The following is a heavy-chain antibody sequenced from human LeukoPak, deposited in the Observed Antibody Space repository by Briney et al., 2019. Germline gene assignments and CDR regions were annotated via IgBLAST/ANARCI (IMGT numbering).Heavy chain of an antibody. CDR2: IKQDGSEK. CDR1: GFTFSIYW. D-gene: IGHD2-2*01. CDR3: ARDLGYCSSTSCYDRFDY. V-gene: IGHV3-7*01. J-gene: IGHJ4*02. Sequence: PGGSLRLSCEASGFTFSIYWMSWVRQAPGKGLEWVANIKQDGSEKYYMDSVKGRFTISRDNAKNSLYLQMNSLRAEDTAVYYCARDLGYCSSTSCYDRFDYWGQGTLVTVSS.